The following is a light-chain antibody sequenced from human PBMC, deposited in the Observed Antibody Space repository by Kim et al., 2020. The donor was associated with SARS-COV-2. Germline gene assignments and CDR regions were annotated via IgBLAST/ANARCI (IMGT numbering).Light chain of an antibody. Sequence: SGGGRVSFTWRGGWVMKKWLGWYKEKPGRAPRLLFEGDATLLSGVPLIFRGSVSGTVFTLSISSLEPRNFSTYYSQQSNSFPYTFGQGTKLEIK. V-gene: IGKV1D-12*01. CDR2: GDA. CDR3: QQSNSFPYT. CDR1: WVMKKW. J-gene: IGKJ2*01.